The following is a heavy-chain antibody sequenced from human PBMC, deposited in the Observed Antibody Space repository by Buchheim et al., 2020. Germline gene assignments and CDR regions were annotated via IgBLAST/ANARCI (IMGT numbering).Heavy chain of an antibody. J-gene: IGHJ6*02. D-gene: IGHD5-18*01. Sequence: QVQLVQSGAEVKKPGASVKVSCKASGYTFTSYAMHWVRQAPGQRLEWMGWINAGNGNTKYSQKFQGRVTITRDTSASTAYMELSSLRSEDTAVYYCASRDPGDLDTAMVTSYYYYGMDVWGQGTT. V-gene: IGHV1-3*01. CDR3: ASRDPGDLDTAMVTSYYYYGMDV. CDR2: INAGNGNT. CDR1: GYTFTSYA.